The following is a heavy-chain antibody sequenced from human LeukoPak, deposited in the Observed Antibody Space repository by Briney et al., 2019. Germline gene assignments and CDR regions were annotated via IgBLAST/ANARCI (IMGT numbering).Heavy chain of an antibody. CDR2: IYTSGTT. J-gene: IGHJ4*02. CDR1: DGSISSYY. CDR3: ARDRPNLAGILDY. V-gene: IGHV4-4*07. Sequence: SETLSLTCTVSDGSISSYYWTWIRQPAGKGLDWIGRIYTSGTTNYNPSLKSRVTISVDKSKNQFSLNLSSVTAADTAVYYCARDRPNLAGILDYWGQGTLVTVSS. D-gene: IGHD6-19*01.